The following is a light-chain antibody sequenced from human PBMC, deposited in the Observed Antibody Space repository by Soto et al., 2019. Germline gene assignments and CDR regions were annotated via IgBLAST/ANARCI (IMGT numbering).Light chain of an antibody. CDR1: QSVSSS. CDR2: AAS. CDR3: QQSYSTPYT. V-gene: IGKV1-39*01. J-gene: IGKJ2*01. Sequence: DIQMTQSPSSLSASVGDRVTITCRAGQSVSSSLNWYQQTPGKAPKLLIYAASSLQGGVTSRFSGSGSGTDFTLTISSLQPEDFATYYCQQSYSTPYTFGQGTKLEIK.